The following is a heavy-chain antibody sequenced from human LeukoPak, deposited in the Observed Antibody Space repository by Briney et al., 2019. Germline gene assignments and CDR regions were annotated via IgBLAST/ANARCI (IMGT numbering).Heavy chain of an antibody. CDR3: ASNPSGYSSSWYDY. J-gene: IGHJ4*02. V-gene: IGHV3-30*09. CDR2: ISYDGSNK. CDR1: GFTFSSYA. Sequence: GGSLRLPCAASGFTFSSYAMHWVRQAPGKGLEWVAVISYDGSNKYYADSVKGRFAISRDNSKNTLYLQMNSLRAEDTAVYYCASNPSGYSSSWYDYWGQGTLVTVSS. D-gene: IGHD6-13*01.